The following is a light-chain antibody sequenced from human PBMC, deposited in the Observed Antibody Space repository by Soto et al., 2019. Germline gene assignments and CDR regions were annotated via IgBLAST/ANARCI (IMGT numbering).Light chain of an antibody. CDR1: QTVGRN. CDR3: QQSNNWPFLT. CDR2: DAS. J-gene: IGKJ4*01. V-gene: IGKV3-15*01. Sequence: EIVMTQSPATLSVSPGERATLSCGASQTVGRNLAWYQQKACHAPRLLIYDASTRATGVPARFSGSESGTDFTLTISSLQSEDFAVYYCQQSNNWPFLTFGGGTKVDIK.